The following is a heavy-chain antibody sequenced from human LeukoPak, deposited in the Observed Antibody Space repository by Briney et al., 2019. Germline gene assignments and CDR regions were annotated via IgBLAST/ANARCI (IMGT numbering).Heavy chain of an antibody. D-gene: IGHD6-19*01. Sequence: GGSLRLSCAASGFTFSTYAMSWVRQASGKGLEWVSTISDSGANTYYADSVRGRFTISRDNSKNTLYLQKNSLRADDTAIYYCAKSMTLQWRGFFDLWGRGTHVTVSS. CDR1: GFTFSTYA. CDR3: AKSMTLQWRGFFDL. J-gene: IGHJ2*01. V-gene: IGHV3-23*01. CDR2: ISDSGANT.